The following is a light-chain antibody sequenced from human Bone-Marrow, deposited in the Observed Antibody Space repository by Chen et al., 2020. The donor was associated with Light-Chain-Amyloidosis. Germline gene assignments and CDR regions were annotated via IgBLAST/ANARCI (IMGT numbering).Light chain of an antibody. CDR1: QSVANNF. CDR2: GAS. V-gene: IGKV3-20*01. J-gene: IGKJ4*01. CDR3: QQYGSSFT. Sequence: EIVLTQSPGTLSLSPGERATLSCRASQSVANNFVAWYQQKPGPAPRLLIYGASSRATGIPERFSGSGSGTDCSLTITRLEPEDFAVYHWQQYGSSFTFGGGTKVEIK.